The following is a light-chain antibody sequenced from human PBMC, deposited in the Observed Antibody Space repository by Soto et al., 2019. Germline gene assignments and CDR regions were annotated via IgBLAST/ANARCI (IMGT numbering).Light chain of an antibody. V-gene: IGLV2-14*03. CDR3: SSYTSSKTLL. Sequence: QSVLTQPASVSGSPGQSIIISCTGTSSDVGGYSYVAWYQQHPDKAPKLMIYDVSNRPSGVSNRFSASKSGNTASLTISGLQAEDEADYYCSSYTSSKTLLFGGGTQLTVL. CDR1: SSDVGGYSY. J-gene: IGLJ2*01. CDR2: DVS.